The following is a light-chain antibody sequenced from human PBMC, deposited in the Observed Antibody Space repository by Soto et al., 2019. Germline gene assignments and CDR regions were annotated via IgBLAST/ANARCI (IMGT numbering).Light chain of an antibody. CDR2: AAS. V-gene: IGKV3-20*01. J-gene: IGKJ5*01. CDR1: QSVGSN. CDR3: QQYGTSRIT. Sequence: ENVMTQSPGTLSLAPGESATLSCRASQSVGSNIAWYQKRPGQAPRLLIYAASTRAPGIPDRFSGRGSGTDFSHSISRLQPEDVAFYHCQQYGTSRITFGQGTRLEI.